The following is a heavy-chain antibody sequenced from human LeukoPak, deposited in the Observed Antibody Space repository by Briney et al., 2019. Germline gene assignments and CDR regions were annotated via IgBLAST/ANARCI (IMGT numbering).Heavy chain of an antibody. CDR1: GFTFSSYW. CDR2: IKQDGSEK. V-gene: IGHV3-7*01. Sequence: GGSLRLSCAASGFTFSSYWMSWVRQAPGKGLEWVANIKQDGSEKYYVDSVKGRFTISRDNAKNTLYLQMNSLRAEDTAVYYCARDQGYYDSSGYLRYYMDVWGKGTTVTISS. CDR3: ARDQGYYDSSGYLRYYMDV. D-gene: IGHD3-22*01. J-gene: IGHJ6*03.